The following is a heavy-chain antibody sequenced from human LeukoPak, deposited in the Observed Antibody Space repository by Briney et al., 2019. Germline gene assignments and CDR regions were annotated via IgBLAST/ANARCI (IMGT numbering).Heavy chain of an antibody. J-gene: IGHJ4*02. CDR2: ISSSSSTI. V-gene: IGHV3-48*01. CDR1: GFTVSSNY. D-gene: IGHD1-26*01. Sequence: GGSLRLSCAASGFTVSSNYMSWVRQAPGKGLEWVSYISSSSSTIYYADSVKGRFTISRDNAKNSLYLQMNSLRAEDTAVYYCARDYSGRYLDYWGQGTLVTVSS. CDR3: ARDYSGRYLDY.